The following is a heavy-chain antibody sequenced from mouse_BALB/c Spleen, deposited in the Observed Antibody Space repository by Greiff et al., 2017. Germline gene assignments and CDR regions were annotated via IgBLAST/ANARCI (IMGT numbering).Heavy chain of an antibody. CDR1: GDSITSGY. CDR2: ISYSGST. Sequence: EVMLVESGPSLVKPSQTLSLTCSVTGDSITSGYWNWIRKFPGNKLEYMGYISYSGSTYYNPSLKSRISITRDTSKNQYYLQLNSVTTEDTATYYCARYITTAQEAWFAYWGQGTLVTVSA. J-gene: IGHJ3*01. CDR3: ARYITTAQEAWFAY. D-gene: IGHD1-2*01. V-gene: IGHV3-8*02.